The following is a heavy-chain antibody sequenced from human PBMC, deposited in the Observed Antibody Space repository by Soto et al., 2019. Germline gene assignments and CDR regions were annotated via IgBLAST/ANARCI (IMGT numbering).Heavy chain of an antibody. V-gene: IGHV3-9*01. Sequence: EVQLVESGGGLVQPGRSLRLSCAASGFTFDDYAMHWVRQAPGKGLEWVSGISWNSGSIGYADSVKGRFTISRDNAKNSLYLQMNSLRAEDTALYYCAKDIRMSYDYIWGSYRPDASSDAFDIWGQGTMVTVSS. CDR1: GFTFDDYA. CDR3: AKDIRMSYDYIWGSYRPDASSDAFDI. D-gene: IGHD3-16*02. J-gene: IGHJ3*02. CDR2: ISWNSGSI.